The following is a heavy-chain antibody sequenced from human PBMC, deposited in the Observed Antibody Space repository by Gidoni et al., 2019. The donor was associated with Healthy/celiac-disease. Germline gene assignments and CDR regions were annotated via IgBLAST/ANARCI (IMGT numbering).Heavy chain of an antibody. CDR2: INHSGST. Sequence: QVQLQQWGAGLLKPSETLSLTCAVYGGSFSGYYWSWIRQPPGKGLEWIGEINHSGSTNYNPSLKSRVTISVDTSKNQFSLKLSSVTAADTAVYYCARGTNGDLLELRPPLDYWGQGTLVTVSS. J-gene: IGHJ4*02. V-gene: IGHV4-34*01. CDR3: ARGTNGDLLELRPPLDY. CDR1: GGSFSGYY. D-gene: IGHD1-7*01.